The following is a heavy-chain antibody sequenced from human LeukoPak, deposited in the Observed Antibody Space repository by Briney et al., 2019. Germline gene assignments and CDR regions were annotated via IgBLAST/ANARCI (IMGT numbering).Heavy chain of an antibody. D-gene: IGHD2-15*01. CDR3: ARGRVAATSVTNF. V-gene: IGHV4-34*01. Sequence: SETLSLTCTVSGGSISSYYWSWIRQPPGKGLEWIGEINHSGSTNYNPSLKSRVTISVDTSMNYFFLRLTSVTAADTAVYYCARGRVAATSVTNFWGQGTLVTVSS. J-gene: IGHJ4*02. CDR2: INHSGST. CDR1: GGSISSYY.